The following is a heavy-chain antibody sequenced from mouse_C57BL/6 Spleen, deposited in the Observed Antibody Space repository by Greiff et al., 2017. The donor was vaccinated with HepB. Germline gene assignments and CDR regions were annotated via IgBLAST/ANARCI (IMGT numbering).Heavy chain of an antibody. J-gene: IGHJ3*01. D-gene: IGHD3-2*02. CDR2: IYPGSGST. Sequence: VQLQQSGAELVKPGASVKMSCKASGYTFTSYWITWVKQRPGQGLEWIGDIYPGSGSTNYNEKFKSKATLTVDTSSSTAYMQLSSLTSEDSAVYYCARAQATWAWFAYWGQGTLVTVSA. CDR3: ARAQATWAWFAY. V-gene: IGHV1-55*01. CDR1: GYTFTSYW.